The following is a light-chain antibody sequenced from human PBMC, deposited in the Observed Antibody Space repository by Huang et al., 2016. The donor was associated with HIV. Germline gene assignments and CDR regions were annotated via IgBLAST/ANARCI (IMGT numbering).Light chain of an antibody. J-gene: IGKJ2*02. CDR1: QSVLYSSNNKNY. CDR3: QQYYSTPCT. V-gene: IGKV4-1*01. CDR2: WAS. Sequence: DIVMTQFPDSLAVSLGERATINCKSSQSVLYSSNNKNYLAWYQQKPGQPPKLLIYWASTRESGVPDRFSGSGSGTDFTRTISSLQAEDVAVYYCQQYYSTPCTFGQGTKLEIK.